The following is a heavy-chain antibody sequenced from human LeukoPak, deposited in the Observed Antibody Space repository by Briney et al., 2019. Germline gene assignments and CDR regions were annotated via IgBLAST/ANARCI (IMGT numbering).Heavy chain of an antibody. CDR1: GFTFSSYG. V-gene: IGHV3-30*02. CDR2: IRYDGSNK. Sequence: GGSLRLSCAASGFTFSSYGMHWVRQAPGKGLEWVAFIRYDGSNKYYADSVKGRFTISRDNSKNTLYLQMNSLRAEDTAVYYCAKEFKDIVVVVAASPPYDMDVWGQGTTVTVSS. J-gene: IGHJ6*02. CDR3: AKEFKDIVVVVAASPPYDMDV. D-gene: IGHD2-15*01.